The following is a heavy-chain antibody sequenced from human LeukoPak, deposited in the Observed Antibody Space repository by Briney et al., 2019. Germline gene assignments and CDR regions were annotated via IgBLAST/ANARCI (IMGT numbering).Heavy chain of an antibody. J-gene: IGHJ3*02. V-gene: IGHV3-20*01. CDR3: ARVSADVLDAFDI. CDR1: GFTFDGYG. Sequence: GGSLRLSCAASGFTFDGYGMSWVRQAPGKGLEWVSGINWNGGSTGYADSVKGRFTISRDNAKNSLYLQMNSLRAEDTALYPCARVSADVLDAFDIWGQGTMVTVSS. CDR2: INWNGGST. D-gene: IGHD2-8*01.